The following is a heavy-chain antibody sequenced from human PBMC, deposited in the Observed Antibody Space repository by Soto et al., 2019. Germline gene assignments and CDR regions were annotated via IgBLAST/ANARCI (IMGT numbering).Heavy chain of an antibody. CDR1: GGSISSGGYH. D-gene: IGHD3-10*01. Sequence: QVQLQESGPGLVKPSQTLSLTCSVSGGSISSGGYHWSWIRQHPGKGLEWIGYIYYSGNTYYSPSLKSRITISVDTSKNQFSLKLSSVTAADTAVYYCARVNRSFDNFFEPWGQGTLVTVSS. V-gene: IGHV4-31*03. CDR2: IYYSGNT. J-gene: IGHJ5*02. CDR3: ARVNRSFDNFFEP.